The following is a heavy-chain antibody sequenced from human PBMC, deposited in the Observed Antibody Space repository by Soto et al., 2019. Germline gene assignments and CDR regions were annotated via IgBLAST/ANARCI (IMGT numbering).Heavy chain of an antibody. CDR2: ISGSGGST. J-gene: IGHJ3*02. CDR1: GFTFSSYA. CDR3: AKDAENDYGDNDAFDI. Sequence: EVQLLESGGGLVQPGGSLRLSCAASGFTFSSYAMSWVRQAPGKGLEWVSAISGSGGSTYYADSVKGRFTISRDNSKNTLYLQMNSLRAEDTAVYYCAKDAENDYGDNDAFDIWGQGTMVTVSS. D-gene: IGHD4-17*01. V-gene: IGHV3-23*01.